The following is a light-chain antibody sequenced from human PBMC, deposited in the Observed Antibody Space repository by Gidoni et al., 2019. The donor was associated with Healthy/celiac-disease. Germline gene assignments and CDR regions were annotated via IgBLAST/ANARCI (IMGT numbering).Light chain of an antibody. V-gene: IGLV1-47*01. Sequence: QSVLTQPPSPSGTPGQGVTISCSGSSSNIGSNYVYWYQQLPGTAPKLLIYRNNQRPSGVPDRFSGSKSGTSASLAISGLRSEDEADYYCAAWDDSLSGRVFGGGTKLTVL. J-gene: IGLJ3*02. CDR1: SSNIGSNY. CDR2: RNN. CDR3: AAWDDSLSGRV.